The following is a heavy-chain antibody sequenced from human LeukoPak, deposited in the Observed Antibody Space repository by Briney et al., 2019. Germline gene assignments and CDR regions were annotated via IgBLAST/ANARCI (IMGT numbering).Heavy chain of an antibody. V-gene: IGHV1-18*01. CDR3: ARDVYGSGEPYFDY. Sequence: GASVKVSCKASGYTFTSYGISWVRQAPGQGLEWMGWISAYNGNTNYAQKLQGRVTMTTDTSTSTAYMELRSLRSDDTAVYYCARDVYGSGEPYFDYWGQGTLVTVSS. J-gene: IGHJ4*02. CDR2: ISAYNGNT. D-gene: IGHD3-10*01. CDR1: GYTFTSYG.